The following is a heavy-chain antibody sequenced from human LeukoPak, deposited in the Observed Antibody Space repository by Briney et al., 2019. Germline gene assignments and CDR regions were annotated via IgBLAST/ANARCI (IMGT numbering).Heavy chain of an antibody. CDR3: AKVTSDAMVRGVEKWFDP. CDR1: GFIFSSYG. CDR2: ISGSGGST. V-gene: IGHV3-23*01. D-gene: IGHD3-10*01. J-gene: IGHJ5*02. Sequence: GGSLRLSCAASGFIFSSYGMHWVRQAPGKGLEWVSAISGSGGSTYYADSVKGRFTISRDNSKNTLYLQMNSLRAEDTAVYYCAKVTSDAMVRGVEKWFDPWGQGTLVTVSS.